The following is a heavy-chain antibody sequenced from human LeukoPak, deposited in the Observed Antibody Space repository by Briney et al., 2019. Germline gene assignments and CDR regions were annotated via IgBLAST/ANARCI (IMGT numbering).Heavy chain of an antibody. CDR2: VFHSGST. Sequence: SETLSLTCTVSGDSISTYYLSWIRQPPGKGLEWIWYVFHSGSTNYNPSLKSRVSISVGTSKSQFSLILTTVTAADTAVYYSARAGNGYYPFDYWGQGTLVTVSS. CDR3: ARAGNGYYPFDY. CDR1: GDSISTYY. V-gene: IGHV4-59*01. J-gene: IGHJ4*02. D-gene: IGHD3-22*01.